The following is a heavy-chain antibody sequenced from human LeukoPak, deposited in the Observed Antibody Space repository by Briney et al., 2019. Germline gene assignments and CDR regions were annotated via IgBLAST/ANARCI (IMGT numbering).Heavy chain of an antibody. CDR3: ARDSYYGDAFDI. CDR1: GFTFSSYE. D-gene: IGHD2/OR15-2a*01. Sequence: GGSLRLSCAASGFTFSSYEMNWVRQAPGKGLEWVSYISSSGTTIFYADSVKSRFTISRDKTKNSLYLQMNSLRAEDTAVYFCARDSYYGDAFDIWGQGTMVTVSS. V-gene: IGHV3-48*03. CDR2: ISSSGTTI. J-gene: IGHJ3*02.